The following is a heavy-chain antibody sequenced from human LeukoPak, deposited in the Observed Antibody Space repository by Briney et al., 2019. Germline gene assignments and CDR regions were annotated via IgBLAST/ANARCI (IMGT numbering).Heavy chain of an antibody. CDR3: AREPSGGRVGAPGGPFDY. CDR1: GYTFLSYG. CDR2: ISAYNGST. D-gene: IGHD1-26*01. Sequence: ASVKVSCKASGYTFLSYGVNWVRQAPGQGLEWMGWISAYNGSTNYAQTLQDRVTMTTDTSTSTAYMELRTLRSDDTALYYCAREPSGGRVGAPGGPFDYWGQGTLVTVSS. J-gene: IGHJ4*02. V-gene: IGHV1-18*01.